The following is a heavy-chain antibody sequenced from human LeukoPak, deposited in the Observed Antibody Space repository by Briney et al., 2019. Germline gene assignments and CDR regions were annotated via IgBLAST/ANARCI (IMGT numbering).Heavy chain of an antibody. V-gene: IGHV4-59*08. D-gene: IGHD2-8*01. CDR1: GAYIGTYY. CDR3: TRHDVFPVIGHGMAD. Sequence: SETLSLTCTVSGAYIGTYYGSGIRQPPGKGVEWLCYISQNGYTLYTTSLKSRVTISRDTSDNQFSLILSSVTDADTAVYYSTRHDVFPVIGHGMADWGQETTVTVSS. CDR2: ISQNGYT. J-gene: IGHJ6*02.